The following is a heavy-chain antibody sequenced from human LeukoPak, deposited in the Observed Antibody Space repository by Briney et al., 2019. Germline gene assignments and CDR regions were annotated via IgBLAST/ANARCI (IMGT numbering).Heavy chain of an antibody. D-gene: IGHD4-17*01. V-gene: IGHV4-34*01. CDR3: ARATPFMTTVTHYYYYYGMDV. CDR1: GGSFSGYY. J-gene: IGHJ6*02. CDR2: INHSGST. Sequence: SETLSLTCAVYGGSFSGYYWSWIRQPPGKGLEWIGEINHSGSTNYNPSLKSRVTISVDTSKNQFSLKLSSVTAADTAVYYRARATPFMTTVTHYYYYYGMDVWGQGTTVTVSS.